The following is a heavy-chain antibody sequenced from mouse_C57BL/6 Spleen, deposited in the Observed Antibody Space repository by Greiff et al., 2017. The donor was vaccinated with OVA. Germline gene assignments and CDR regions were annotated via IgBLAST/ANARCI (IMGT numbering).Heavy chain of an antibody. CDR1: GYTFTSYG. D-gene: IGHD2-1*01. Sequence: VKLVESGAELARPGASVKLSCKASGYTFTSYGISWVKQRTGQGLEWIGEIYPRSGNTYYNEKFKGKATLTADKSSSTAYMELRSLTSENSAVYFCARWGVYYGNFYYFDYWGQGTTLTVSS. CDR2: IYPRSGNT. CDR3: ARWGVYYGNFYYFDY. V-gene: IGHV1-81*01. J-gene: IGHJ2*01.